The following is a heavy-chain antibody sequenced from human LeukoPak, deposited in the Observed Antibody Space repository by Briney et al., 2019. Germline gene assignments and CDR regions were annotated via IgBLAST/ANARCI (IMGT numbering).Heavy chain of an antibody. V-gene: IGHV1-2*04. CDR3: ARSGPNSNERWLHLKYYFDY. D-gene: IGHD5-24*01. Sequence: ASVKVSCKASGYTFTGYYMHWVRQAPGQGLEWMGWINPNSGGTNYAQKFQGWVTMTRDTSISTAYMELSRLRSDGTAVYYCARSGPNSNERWLHLKYYFDYWGQGTLVTVSS. CDR2: INPNSGGT. CDR1: GYTFTGYY. J-gene: IGHJ4*02.